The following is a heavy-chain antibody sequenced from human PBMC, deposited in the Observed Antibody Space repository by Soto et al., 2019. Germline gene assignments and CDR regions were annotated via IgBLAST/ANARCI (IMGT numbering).Heavy chain of an antibody. Sequence: EVQLLESGGGLVQPGGSLRLSCAASGFTFSNYAMTWIRQAPGKGLEWVSGVTASGSMIYHADFVKGRFTISRDNSKNPLYLQINSMRAEDTALYYGAGLAGEQWLVPVDYWGQGTLLTVSS. J-gene: IGHJ4*02. CDR1: GFTFSNYA. D-gene: IGHD6-19*01. CDR3: AGLAGEQWLVPVDY. V-gene: IGHV3-23*01. CDR2: VTASGSMI.